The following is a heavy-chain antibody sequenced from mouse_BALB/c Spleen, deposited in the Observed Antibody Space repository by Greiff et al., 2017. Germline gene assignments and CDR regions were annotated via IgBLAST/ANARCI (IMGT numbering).Heavy chain of an antibody. CDR2: ISSGSSTI. CDR3: ARGDGNYGSYFDY. V-gene: IGHV5-17*02. J-gene: IGHJ2*01. CDR1: GFTFSSFG. D-gene: IGHD2-1*01. Sequence: DVMLVESGGGLVQPGGSRKLSCAASGFTFSSFGMHWVRQAPEKGLEWVAYISSGSSTIYYADTVKGRFTISRDNPKNTLFVQMTSLRSEDTAMYYCARGDGNYGSYFDYWGQGTTLTVSS.